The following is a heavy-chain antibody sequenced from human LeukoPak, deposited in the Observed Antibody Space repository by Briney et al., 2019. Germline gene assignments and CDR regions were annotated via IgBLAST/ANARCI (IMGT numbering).Heavy chain of an antibody. CDR2: IIPIFGTA. J-gene: IGHJ4*02. D-gene: IGHD6-19*01. Sequence: ASVKVSCKASGGTFSSYAISWVRQAPGQGLEWMGGIIPIFGTANYAQKFQGRVTITTDESTSTAYMELSSLRSEDTAVYYCGRAGFSSGWALDYWGQGTLVTVSS. CDR1: GGTFSSYA. CDR3: GRAGFSSGWALDY. V-gene: IGHV1-69*05.